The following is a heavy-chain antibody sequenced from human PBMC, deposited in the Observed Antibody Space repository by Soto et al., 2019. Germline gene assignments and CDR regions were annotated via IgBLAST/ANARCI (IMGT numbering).Heavy chain of an antibody. Sequence: SETLSLTCTVSGGSISSGDYYWSWIRQPPGKGLEWIGYIYYSGSTYYNPSLKSRVTISADTSKNQFSLKLSSVTAADTAVYYCARAQSTTVTWFDPWGQGTLVTVSS. V-gene: IGHV4-30-4*01. CDR2: IYYSGST. D-gene: IGHD4-4*01. CDR3: ARAQSTTVTWFDP. CDR1: GGSISSGDYY. J-gene: IGHJ5*02.